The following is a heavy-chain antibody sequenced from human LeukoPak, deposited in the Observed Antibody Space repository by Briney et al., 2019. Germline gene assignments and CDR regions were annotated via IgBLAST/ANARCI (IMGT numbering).Heavy chain of an antibody. CDR1: GGSISSSSNY. CDR3: ARRLLGGRRYNWFDP. J-gene: IGHJ5*02. V-gene: IGHV4-39*07. Sequence: SETLSLTCTVSGGSISSSSNYWGWVRQPPGKGPEWIGSVYYSGSTYYNPSLKSRVTISVDTSKNQFSLKLSSVTAADTAVYYCARRLLGGRRYNWFDPWGQGTLVTVSS. D-gene: IGHD2-15*01. CDR2: VYYSGST.